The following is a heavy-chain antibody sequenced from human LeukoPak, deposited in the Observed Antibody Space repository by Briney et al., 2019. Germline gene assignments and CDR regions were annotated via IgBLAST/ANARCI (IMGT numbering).Heavy chain of an antibody. J-gene: IGHJ6*02. CDR2: ISSSSSTI. D-gene: IGHD3-9*01. V-gene: IGHV3-48*01. Sequence: GGSLRLSCAASGFTFSSYSMNWVRQAPGKGLEWVSYISSSSSTIYYADSVKGRFTISRDNAKNSLYLQMNSLRAEDTAVYYCARDLPVLRYFDWLLLLDVWGQGTTVTVSS. CDR3: ARDLPVLRYFDWLLLLDV. CDR1: GFTFSSYS.